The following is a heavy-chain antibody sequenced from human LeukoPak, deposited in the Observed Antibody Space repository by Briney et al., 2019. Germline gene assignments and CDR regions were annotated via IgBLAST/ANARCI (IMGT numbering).Heavy chain of an antibody. CDR3: ARTLEGHYYGSGSYYPLGY. V-gene: IGHV1-2*02. Sequence: ASVKVSCKASGYTFTCYYMHWVRQAPGQGLEWMGWINPNSGGTNYAQKFQGRVTMTRDTSISTAYMELSRLRSDDTAVYYCARTLEGHYYGSGSYYPLGYWGQGTLVTVSS. CDR1: GYTFTCYY. CDR2: INPNSGGT. D-gene: IGHD3-10*01. J-gene: IGHJ4*02.